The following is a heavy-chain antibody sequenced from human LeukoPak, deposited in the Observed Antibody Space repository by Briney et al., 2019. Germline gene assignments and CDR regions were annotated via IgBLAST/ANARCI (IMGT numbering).Heavy chain of an antibody. CDR1: GGSISNYY. Sequence: PSETLSLTCPVSGGSISNYYYWAWIRQPPGKGLEWIGYVYYTGSTNFNPSLKSRVTMSLDTSRNQFSLKLTSLTAADTAVYYCTRSDTHPRHSSSWHFDYWGQGTLVTVSS. CDR2: VYYTGST. D-gene: IGHD6-13*01. J-gene: IGHJ4*02. V-gene: IGHV4-59*01. CDR3: TRSDTHPRHSSSWHFDY.